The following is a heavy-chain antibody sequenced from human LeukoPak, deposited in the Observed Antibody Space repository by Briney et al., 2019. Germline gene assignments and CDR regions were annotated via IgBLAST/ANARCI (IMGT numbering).Heavy chain of an antibody. CDR3: ARGPTVVVSANGFDP. D-gene: IGHD2-21*01. CDR1: GGSISSCY. CDR2: IYHSGGT. V-gene: IGHV4-59*12. Sequence: SETLSLTCTVSGGSISSCYWSWIRQPPGKGLEWIGYIYHSGGTYYNPSLKSRVTISVDKSKNQFSLKLSSVTAADTAVYYCARGPTVVVSANGFDPWGQGTLVTVSS. J-gene: IGHJ5*02.